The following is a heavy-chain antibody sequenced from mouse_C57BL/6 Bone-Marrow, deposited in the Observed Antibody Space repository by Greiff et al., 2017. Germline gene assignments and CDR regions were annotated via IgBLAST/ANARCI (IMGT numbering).Heavy chain of an antibody. V-gene: IGHV1-7*01. D-gene: IGHD2-12*01. J-gene: IGHJ3*01. CDR1: GYTFTSYW. CDR2: INPSSGYT. Sequence: QVQLQQSGAELAKPGASVKLSCKASGYTFTSYWMHWVKQRPGQGLEWIGYINPSSGYTKYNQKFKDKATLTTDKSSSTSYMQLSSLTYEDSAVYYCAGYSVAWFAYWGQGTLVTVSA. CDR3: AGYSVAWFAY.